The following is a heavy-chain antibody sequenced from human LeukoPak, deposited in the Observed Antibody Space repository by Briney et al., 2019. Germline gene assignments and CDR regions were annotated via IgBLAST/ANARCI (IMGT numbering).Heavy chain of an antibody. Sequence: SQTLSLTCAISGDSVSSNSAAWNWIRQSPSRGLEWLGRTYYRSKWYNDYAVSVKSRITINPDTSKNQFSLQLNSVTPEDTAVYYCARDRSSGCHRDESSDCTRGYYYYGMDVWGQGTTVTVSS. J-gene: IGHJ6*02. CDR3: ARDRSSGCHRDESSDCTRGYYYYGMDV. D-gene: IGHD6-19*01. CDR2: TYYRSKWYN. V-gene: IGHV6-1*01. CDR1: GDSVSSNSAA.